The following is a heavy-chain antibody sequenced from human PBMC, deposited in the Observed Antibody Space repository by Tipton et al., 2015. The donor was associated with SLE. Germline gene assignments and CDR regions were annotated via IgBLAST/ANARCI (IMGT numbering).Heavy chain of an antibody. CDR2: IIPIFGTA. V-gene: IGHV1-69*06. D-gene: IGHD6-19*01. CDR1: GGTFSSYA. CDR3: ARVGAQWLVPAFDI. Sequence: QSGAEVKKPGSSVKVSCKASGGTFSSYAISWVRQAPGQGLEWMGGIIPIFGTANYAQKFQGRVTITADKSTGTAYMELSSLRSEDTAVYYCARVGAQWLVPAFDIWGQGTMVTVSS. J-gene: IGHJ3*02.